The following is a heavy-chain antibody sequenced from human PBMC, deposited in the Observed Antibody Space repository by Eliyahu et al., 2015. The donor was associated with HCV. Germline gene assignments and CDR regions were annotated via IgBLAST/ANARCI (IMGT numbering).Heavy chain of an antibody. CDR1: GGSISDNHY. J-gene: IGHJ4*02. D-gene: IGHD6-19*01. CDR2: IHSSGYT. V-gene: IGHV4-39*01. Sequence: QLQLQESGPGLVKPSETLSLTCTVSGGSISDNHYWGWIRQPPGRGLEWIGSIHSSGYTFSNPSLKSRVTISVGRSGNQFSLRLNSVTAADTAVYFCAQHAETVAVARGFGYWGRGTLVTVSS. CDR3: AQHAETVAVARGFGY.